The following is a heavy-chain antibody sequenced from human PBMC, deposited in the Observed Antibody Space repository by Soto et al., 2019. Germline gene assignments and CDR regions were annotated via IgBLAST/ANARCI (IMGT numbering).Heavy chain of an antibody. Sequence: QVQLQQSGPGLVKPSQTLSLTCAISGDSVSSNSAAWNWIRQSPSRGLEWLGRTYYRSKWYNDYAVSVKSRITINPDTSKNQFSLQLNSVTPEDTAVYYCARTPYSSSWYYTPRPDFYYFDYWGQGTLVTVSS. CDR3: ARTPYSSSWYYTPRPDFYYFDY. J-gene: IGHJ4*02. D-gene: IGHD6-13*01. CDR2: TYYRSKWYN. V-gene: IGHV6-1*01. CDR1: GDSVSSNSAA.